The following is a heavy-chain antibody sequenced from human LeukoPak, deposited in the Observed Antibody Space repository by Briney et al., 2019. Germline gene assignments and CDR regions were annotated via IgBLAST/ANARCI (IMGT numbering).Heavy chain of an antibody. J-gene: IGHJ3*02. CDR3: AHVMITFGGVVGNDAFDM. CDR1: GFSLTPTGVG. V-gene: IGHV2-5*02. CDR2: IYWDDDK. Sequence: SGPTLVNPTQTLTLTCTFSGFSLTPTGVGVGWIRRPPGKALEWVAIIYWDDDKRYSPSLKSRLSITKDTSKNQVVLTMANMGPVDTATYYCAHVMITFGGVVGNDAFDMWGQGTMVTVSS. D-gene: IGHD3-16*02.